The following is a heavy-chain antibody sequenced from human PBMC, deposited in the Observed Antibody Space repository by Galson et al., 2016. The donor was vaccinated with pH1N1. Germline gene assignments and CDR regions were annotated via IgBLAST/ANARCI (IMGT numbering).Heavy chain of an antibody. Sequence: SLRLSCAASGFTFSSYWMNWVRRAPGKGLEWVANINQDGSDKYYVDSVKGRFTISRDNAKNSVYLQMNSLRAEDTAVYYCARNIEKYYDSHGYYGNYYYSGMDHWGHGTTVTVSS. D-gene: IGHD3-22*01. CDR3: ARNIEKYYDSHGYYGNYYYSGMDH. V-gene: IGHV3-7*01. J-gene: IGHJ6*02. CDR1: GFTFSSYW. CDR2: INQDGSDK.